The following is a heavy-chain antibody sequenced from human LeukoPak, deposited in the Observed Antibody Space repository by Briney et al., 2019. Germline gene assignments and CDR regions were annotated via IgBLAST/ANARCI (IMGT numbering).Heavy chain of an antibody. CDR2: IYHSGST. V-gene: IGHV4-30-4*01. D-gene: IGHD2-15*01. CDR3: ARGVRGRKWYYFDS. J-gene: IGHJ4*02. CDR1: GDSIASGEYY. Sequence: SETLSLTCSVSGDSIASGEYYWTWIRQSPGEGLEWLGYIYHSGSTLYHPSLESRLSLSVDTSKNQFSLTLTSVTAADSAVFYCARGVRGRKWYYFDSWGRGTLITVSS.